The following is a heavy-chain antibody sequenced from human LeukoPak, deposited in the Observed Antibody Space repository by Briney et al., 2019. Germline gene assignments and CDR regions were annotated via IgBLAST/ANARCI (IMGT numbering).Heavy chain of an antibody. Sequence: GGSLRLSCAASGLTFSNYAMSWVRQAPGKGLEWVAVIWYDGSDKYSADSVKGRFTISRDNSKNTLYLQMNSVRVEDTAIYYCAKDRHSGPTYYFDNWGQGTLVTVSS. D-gene: IGHD6-19*01. J-gene: IGHJ4*02. CDR3: AKDRHSGPTYYFDN. V-gene: IGHV3-33*06. CDR1: GLTFSNYA. CDR2: IWYDGSDK.